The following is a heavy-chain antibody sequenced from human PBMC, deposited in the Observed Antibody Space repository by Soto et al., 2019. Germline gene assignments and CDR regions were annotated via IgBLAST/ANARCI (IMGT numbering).Heavy chain of an antibody. CDR2: ISGSGGST. V-gene: IGHV3-23*01. J-gene: IGHJ3*02. Sequence: GGSLRLSCAASGFTFSSYAMSWVRQAPGKGLEWVSAISGSGGSTYYADSVKGRFTISRDNSKNTLYLQMNSLRAEDTAVYYCAKVPPTPRVAVVRLGDAFDIWGQGTMVTVSS. CDR1: GFTFSSYA. D-gene: IGHD6-19*01. CDR3: AKVPPTPRVAVVRLGDAFDI.